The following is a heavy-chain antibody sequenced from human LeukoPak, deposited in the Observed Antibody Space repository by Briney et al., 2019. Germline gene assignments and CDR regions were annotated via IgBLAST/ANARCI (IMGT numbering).Heavy chain of an antibody. CDR1: GFTFSTYG. Sequence: GGSLRLSCAASGFTFSTYGMHWVRQAPGKGLEWVSFIRYVGISKYYADSVKGRFTISRDNAKNSLYLQMNSLRAEDTAVYYCARGWAYYYGSGSYPSGYFDLWGRGTLVTVSS. V-gene: IGHV3-30*02. D-gene: IGHD3-10*01. CDR3: ARGWAYYYGSGSYPSGYFDL. CDR2: IRYVGISK. J-gene: IGHJ2*01.